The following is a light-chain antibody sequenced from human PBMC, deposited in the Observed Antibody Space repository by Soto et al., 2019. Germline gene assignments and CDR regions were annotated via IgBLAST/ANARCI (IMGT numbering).Light chain of an antibody. CDR2: SAS. CDR1: QSVTSSY. Sequence: EIVLTQSPGTLSLSPGERGILSCRASQSVTSSYLAWYQQKPGQAPRLLIYSASSRATGIPDRFSGSGSGTDFTLTISRLEPEDFAVYYCQQYGTSPYTFGQGTKLEIK. J-gene: IGKJ2*01. CDR3: QQYGTSPYT. V-gene: IGKV3-20*01.